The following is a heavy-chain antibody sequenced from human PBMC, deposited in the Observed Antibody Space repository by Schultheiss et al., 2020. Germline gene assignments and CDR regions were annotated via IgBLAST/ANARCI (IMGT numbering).Heavy chain of an antibody. D-gene: IGHD3-10*01. CDR3: AREGGYYGSGSPDY. J-gene: IGHJ4*02. CDR2: ISAYNGNT. CDR1: GYTFTSYG. Sequence: ASVKVSCKASGYTFTSYGISWVRQAPGQGLEWIGWISAYNGNTNYAQKLQGRVTITTDTSTSTAYMELRSLRSDDTAVYYCAREGGYYGSGSPDYWGQGTLVTVSS. V-gene: IGHV1-18*01.